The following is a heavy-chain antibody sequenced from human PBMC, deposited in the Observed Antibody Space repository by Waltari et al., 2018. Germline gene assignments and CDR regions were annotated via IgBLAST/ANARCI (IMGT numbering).Heavy chain of an antibody. D-gene: IGHD6-13*01. V-gene: IGHV4-39*07. CDR3: ARARAAAGTDWFDP. Sequence: QLQLQESGPGLVKPSETLSLTCTVSGGSISSSSYYWGWIRQPPGKGLEWIGSIYYSGSTYYNPSLKSRVTISVDTSKNQFSLKLSSVTAADTAVYYCARARAAAGTDWFDPWGQGTLVTVSS. J-gene: IGHJ5*02. CDR1: GGSISSSSYY. CDR2: IYYSGST.